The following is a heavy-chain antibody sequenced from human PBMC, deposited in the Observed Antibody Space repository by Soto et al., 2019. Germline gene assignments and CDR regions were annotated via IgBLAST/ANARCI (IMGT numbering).Heavy chain of an antibody. CDR2: IGANNGDT. CDR3: SGDLRSSCTCNRCVYVAH. J-gene: IGHJ4*02. Sequence: QVQLVQSGAEVKKPGASVRVSCKASGYTFTSYGFHWVRQAPGQGLEWVAWIGANNGDTNSAEKFQGRVTLTTDTYTSIGYMGLRGLAAYDTAVYYWSGDLRSSCTCNRCVYVAHWGEGTLVPVS. CDR1: GYTFTSYG. D-gene: IGHD2-2*01. V-gene: IGHV1-18*01.